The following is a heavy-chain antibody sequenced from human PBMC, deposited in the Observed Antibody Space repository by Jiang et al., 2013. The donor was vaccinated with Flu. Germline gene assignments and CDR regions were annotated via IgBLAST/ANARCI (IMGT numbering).Heavy chain of an antibody. CDR2: ISGSGGST. D-gene: IGHD6-19*01. Sequence: SAISGSGGSTYYADSVKGRFTISRDNSKNTLYLQMNSLRAEDTAVYYCAKAISGWAPFDIWGHGTMVTVSS. CDR3: AKAISGWAPFDI. V-gene: IGHV3-23*01. J-gene: IGHJ3*02.